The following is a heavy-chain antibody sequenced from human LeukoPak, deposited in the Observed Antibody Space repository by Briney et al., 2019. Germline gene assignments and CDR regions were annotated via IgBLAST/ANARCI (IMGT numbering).Heavy chain of an antibody. CDR3: ASGSVDTAMVTYFDY. V-gene: IGHV4-34*01. CDR2: INHSGST. Sequence: KPSETLSLTCAVYGGSLSGYYWSWIRQPPGKGLEWIGEINHSGSTNYNPSLKSRVTISVDTSKNQFSLKLSSVTAADTAVYYCASGSVDTAMVTYFDYWGQGTLVTVSS. D-gene: IGHD5-18*01. J-gene: IGHJ4*02. CDR1: GGSLSGYY.